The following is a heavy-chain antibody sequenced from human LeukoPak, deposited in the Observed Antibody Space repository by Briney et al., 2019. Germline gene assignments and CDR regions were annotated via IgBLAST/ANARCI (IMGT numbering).Heavy chain of an antibody. CDR3: ARTTIDSSGWYLSPAYFDY. CDR2: IKQDGSEK. CDR1: GFTFSSYW. J-gene: IGHJ4*02. Sequence: GGSLRLSRAASGFTFSSYWMSWVRQAPGKGLEWVANIKQDGSEKYYVDSVKGRFTISRDNAKNSLYLQMNSLRAEDTAVYYCARTTIDSSGWYLSPAYFDYWGQGTLVTVSS. D-gene: IGHD6-19*01. V-gene: IGHV3-7*01.